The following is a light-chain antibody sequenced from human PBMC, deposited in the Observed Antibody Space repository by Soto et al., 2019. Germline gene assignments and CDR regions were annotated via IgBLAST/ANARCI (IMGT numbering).Light chain of an antibody. Sequence: DIVLTQSPGTLSLSPGERATLSCRASQSISSNYLAWYQQKPGQAPRLLIYGAFNRATGIPDWFSGSGSGTDFPLTISRLEPEDFAVYYCQQYGSSPLTFGPGTKVDIK. CDR1: QSISSNY. J-gene: IGKJ3*01. V-gene: IGKV3-20*01. CDR3: QQYGSSPLT. CDR2: GAF.